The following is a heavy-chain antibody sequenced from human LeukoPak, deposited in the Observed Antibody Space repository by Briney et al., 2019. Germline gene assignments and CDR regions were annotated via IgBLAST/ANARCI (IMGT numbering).Heavy chain of an antibody. D-gene: IGHD3-22*01. Sequence: ASVKVSCKASGYTFTSYYMHWVRQAPGQGLECIGITTPSGGSTSYAQKFQGRVTMTRDMSTSTVYMELSSLRSEDTAVYYCARDGRRGGVVVITNWGAFDIWGQGTMVTVSS. CDR3: ARDGRRGGVVVITNWGAFDI. J-gene: IGHJ3*02. V-gene: IGHV1-46*01. CDR1: GYTFTSYY. CDR2: TTPSGGST.